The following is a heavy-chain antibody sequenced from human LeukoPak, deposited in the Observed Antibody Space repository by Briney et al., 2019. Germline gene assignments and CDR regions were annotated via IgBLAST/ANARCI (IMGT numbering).Heavy chain of an antibody. CDR3: AKAGDTAMVTDY. CDR1: GFTFDDYA. J-gene: IGHJ4*02. CDR2: ISEDGGST. D-gene: IGHD5-18*01. V-gene: IGHV3-43*02. Sequence: GGSLRLSCAASGFTFDDYAMHWVRQAPGKGLEWVSLISEDGGSTYYADSVKGRSTISRDNSKNSLYLQMNSLRTEDTALYYCAKAGDTAMVTDYWGQGTLVTVSS.